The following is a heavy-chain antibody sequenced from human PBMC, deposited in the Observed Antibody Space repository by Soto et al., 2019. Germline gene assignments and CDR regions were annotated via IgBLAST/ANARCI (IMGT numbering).Heavy chain of an antibody. CDR2: ISINGNS. V-gene: IGHV4-4*07. J-gene: IGHJ4*02. Sequence: QEQVKESGPGLVKPSETLSLTCTVSGGSITDYSWSWIRQSAGKGLEWLGRISINGNSHYHPSLRCRVTMSIETSKNQFSLNLRSVTAAYTAVYYCPRESWDNWTYEVDWGQGTLVTVSS. CDR1: GGSITDYS. CDR3: PRESWDNWTYEVD. D-gene: IGHD1-7*01.